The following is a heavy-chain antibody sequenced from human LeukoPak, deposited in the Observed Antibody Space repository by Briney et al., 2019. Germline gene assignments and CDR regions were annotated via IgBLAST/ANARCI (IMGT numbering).Heavy chain of an antibody. V-gene: IGHV3-33*01. Sequence: GGSLRLSCAASGFTFSSYGMHWVRQAPGKGLEWVAVIWYDGSNKYYADSVKGRFTISRDNSKNTLYLQMNSLRAEDTAVYYCARDSLRYCSGGSCYVHYWGQGTLVTVSS. CDR1: GFTFSSYG. J-gene: IGHJ4*02. D-gene: IGHD2-15*01. CDR3: ARDSLRYCSGGSCYVHY. CDR2: IWYDGSNK.